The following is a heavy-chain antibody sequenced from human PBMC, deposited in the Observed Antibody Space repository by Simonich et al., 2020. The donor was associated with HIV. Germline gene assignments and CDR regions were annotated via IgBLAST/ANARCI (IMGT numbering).Heavy chain of an antibody. CDR1: GGSISSSSYY. CDR3: ARHSQYNYGYSVFDS. CDR2: FYYGEGP. Sequence: QLQLQESGPGLVKPSETLSLTCTVSGGSISSSSYYWGWIRQPPGKGLEGIGSFYYGEGPHYHPSLKSRVTISVDTSKNQFSLKLSSVTAADTALYYCARHSQYNYGYSVFDSWGQGTRVTVSS. V-gene: IGHV4-39*01. J-gene: IGHJ4*02. D-gene: IGHD5-18*01.